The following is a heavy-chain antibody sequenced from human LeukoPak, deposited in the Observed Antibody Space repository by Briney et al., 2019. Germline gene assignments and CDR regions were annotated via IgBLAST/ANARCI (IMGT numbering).Heavy chain of an antibody. D-gene: IGHD3-22*01. CDR3: ARGYRYYDSSGYFDTFDY. CDR1: GYTFTGYY. J-gene: IGHJ4*02. V-gene: IGHV1-2*02. Sequence: ASVKVSCKASGYTFTGYYMHWVRQAPPQGIEWMGWINPNSGGTNYAQKFQGRVTMPRDTSISKAYMELSRLRSDDTAVYYCARGYRYYDSSGYFDTFDYWGQGTLVTVSS. CDR2: INPNSGGT.